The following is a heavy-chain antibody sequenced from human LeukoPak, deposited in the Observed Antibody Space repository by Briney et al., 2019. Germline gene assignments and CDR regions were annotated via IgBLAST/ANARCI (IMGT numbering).Heavy chain of an antibody. J-gene: IGHJ4*02. CDR3: GSYASGYNWLKV. CDR1: GYTFTAFF. V-gene: IGHV1-2*02. Sequence: ASVKVSCKASGYTFTAFFMHWVRQAPGQGLEWMGWINPNSGGTNYAQKFQGRVTMTRDTSISTAYMELSRLRSDDTAVYYCGSYASGYNWLKVWGQGTPVTVSS. CDR2: INPNSGGT. D-gene: IGHD3-10*01.